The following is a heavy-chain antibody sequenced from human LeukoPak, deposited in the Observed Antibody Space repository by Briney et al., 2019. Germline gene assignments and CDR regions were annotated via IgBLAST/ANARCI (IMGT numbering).Heavy chain of an antibody. CDR3: AKRIQSAMAMGY. Sequence: GGSLRLSCAVSGFTFSSYAMNWVRQAPGKGLEWVSDISGSGGSTYYADSVKGRFTISRDNSKNTMYLQMNSLRAEDTAVYYCAKRIQSAMAMGYWGQGTLVTVSS. CDR2: ISGSGGST. V-gene: IGHV3-23*01. D-gene: IGHD5-18*01. CDR1: GFTFSSYA. J-gene: IGHJ4*02.